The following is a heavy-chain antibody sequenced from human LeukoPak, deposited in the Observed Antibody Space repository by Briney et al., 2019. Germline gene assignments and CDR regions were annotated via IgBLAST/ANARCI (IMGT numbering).Heavy chain of an antibody. Sequence: ASVKVSCKASGYTFTGYYMHWVRQAPGQGLEWMGWINPNSADTRYAQNFQGRVTMTGDTSISTAYMELSSLRSDDTAVYFCARGKSYCSGGSCYQYWGQGTQVTVSS. CDR1: GYTFTGYY. D-gene: IGHD2-15*01. J-gene: IGHJ4*02. V-gene: IGHV1-2*02. CDR2: INPNSADT. CDR3: ARGKSYCSGGSCYQY.